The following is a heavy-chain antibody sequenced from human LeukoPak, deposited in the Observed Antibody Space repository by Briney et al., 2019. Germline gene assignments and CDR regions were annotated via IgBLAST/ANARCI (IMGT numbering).Heavy chain of an antibody. CDR3: ARIGLGVSFGSGFDY. D-gene: IGHD3-10*01. CDR2: IWYDGSNK. Sequence: GGSLRLSCAASGFTFRNYGMHWVRQAPGKGLEWVAVIWYDGSNKYYADSVKGRFTISRDDSKNTLFLQMNSLRVEDTAMYHCARIGLGVSFGSGFDYWGQGTLVTVTS. J-gene: IGHJ4*02. V-gene: IGHV3-30*19. CDR1: GFTFRNYG.